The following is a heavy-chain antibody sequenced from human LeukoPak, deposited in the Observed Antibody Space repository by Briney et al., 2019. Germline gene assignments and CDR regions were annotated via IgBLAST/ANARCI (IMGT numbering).Heavy chain of an antibody. Sequence: GGSLRLSCAASGFTFSSYAMSWVRQAPGKGLEWVSAISGSGGSTYYADSVKGRFTISRDNTMNSLFLQMNSLRAEDTAVYYCAPALSLYDYIYFDYWGQGTLVTVSS. D-gene: IGHD5-12*01. CDR1: GFTFSSYA. CDR3: APALSLYDYIYFDY. J-gene: IGHJ4*02. CDR2: ISGSGGST. V-gene: IGHV3-23*01.